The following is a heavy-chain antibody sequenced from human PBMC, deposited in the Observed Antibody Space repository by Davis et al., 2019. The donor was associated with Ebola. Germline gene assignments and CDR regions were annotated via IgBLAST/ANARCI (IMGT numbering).Heavy chain of an antibody. CDR2: IYYSGST. V-gene: IGHV4-59*01. J-gene: IGHJ4*02. CDR3: ARAGDFWSGWSQ. CDR1: GGSISSYY. Sequence: MPSETLSLTCTASGGSISSYYWSWIRQPPGKGLEWIGYIYYSGSTNYNPSLKSRVTISVDTSKNQFSLKLSSVTAADTAVYYCARAGDFWSGWSQWGQGTLVTVSS. D-gene: IGHD3-3*01.